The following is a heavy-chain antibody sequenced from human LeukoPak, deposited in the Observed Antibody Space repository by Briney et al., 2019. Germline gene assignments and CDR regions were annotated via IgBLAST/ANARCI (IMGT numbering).Heavy chain of an antibody. D-gene: IGHD3-10*01. CDR3: ASVRSYGSGSYYRDY. V-gene: IGHV4-38-2*02. Sequence: PSETLSLTCTVSGYSISSGYYWGWIRQPPGKGLEWIGSIYHSGSTYYNPSLKSRVTISVDTSKNQFSLKLSSVTAADTAVYYCASVRSYGSGSYYRDYWGQGTLVTVSS. CDR1: GYSISSGYY. CDR2: IYHSGST. J-gene: IGHJ4*02.